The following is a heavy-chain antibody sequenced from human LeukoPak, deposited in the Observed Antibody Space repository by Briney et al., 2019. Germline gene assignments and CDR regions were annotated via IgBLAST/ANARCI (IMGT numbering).Heavy chain of an antibody. V-gene: IGHV4-38-2*02. Sequence: PSETLSLTCTVSGYSMASDYYWGWIRQSPGRGLEWIGSILRTGGTYSNPSLKSRLIMSLDTSKNLFSLNLGTVTAADTAIYYCTAERAGTIVDYWGQGVLVTVSS. J-gene: IGHJ4*02. CDR1: GYSMASDYY. CDR2: ILRTGGT. CDR3: TAERAGTIVDY. D-gene: IGHD5-24*01.